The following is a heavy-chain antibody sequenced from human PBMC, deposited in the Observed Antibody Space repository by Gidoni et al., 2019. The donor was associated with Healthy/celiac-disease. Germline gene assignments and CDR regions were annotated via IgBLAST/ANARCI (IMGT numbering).Heavy chain of an antibody. CDR1: GGSISSCRYY. Sequence: QVQLQESGPGLVKPSQTLSLTCTVPGGSISSCRYYWSWIRQPAGKGLEWIWRIYTSGSTNYNPSLKSRVTISVDTSKNQFSLKLSSVTAADTAVYYCASYDYSKGTDAFDIWGQGTMVTVSS. CDR2: IYTSGST. CDR3: ASYDYSKGTDAFDI. D-gene: IGHD4-4*01. J-gene: IGHJ3*02. V-gene: IGHV4-61*02.